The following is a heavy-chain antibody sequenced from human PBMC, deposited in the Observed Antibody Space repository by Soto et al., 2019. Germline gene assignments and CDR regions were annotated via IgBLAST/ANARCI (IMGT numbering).Heavy chain of an antibody. CDR1: GGSISSYY. CDR3: ARRWGRTFDY. D-gene: IGHD7-27*01. CDR2: IYYSGST. V-gene: IGHV4-59*08. Sequence: SETLSLTCTVSGGSISSYYWSWIRQPPGKGLEWIGYIYYSGSTNYNPSLKSRVTISVDTSKNQFSLKLSSVTAADTAVYYCARRWGRTFDYWGQGSLVTVSS. J-gene: IGHJ4*02.